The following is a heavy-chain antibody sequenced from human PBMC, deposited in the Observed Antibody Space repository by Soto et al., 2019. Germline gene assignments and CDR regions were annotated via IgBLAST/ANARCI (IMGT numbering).Heavy chain of an antibody. CDR3: AKSEYYDSSGYYSNTAEYFQH. V-gene: IGHV3-30*18. J-gene: IGHJ1*01. CDR1: GFTFSSYG. D-gene: IGHD3-22*01. CDR2: ISYDGSNK. Sequence: GGSLRLSCAASGFTFSSYGMHWVRQAPGKGLEWVAVISYDGSNKYYADSVKGRFTISRDNSQNTLYLLMNSLRAEDTAVFYCAKSEYYDSSGYYSNTAEYFQHWGQGTLVTVSS.